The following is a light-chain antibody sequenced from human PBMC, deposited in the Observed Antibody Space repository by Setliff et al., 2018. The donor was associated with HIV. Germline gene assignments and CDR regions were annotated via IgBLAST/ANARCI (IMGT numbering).Light chain of an antibody. CDR1: SSNIGSNY. J-gene: IGLJ1*01. CDR3: QSYDSSLSGYV. V-gene: IGLV1-47*01. CDR2: KNN. Sequence: QSVLTQPPSASGTPGQRVTISCSGSSSNIGSNYVYWYQQLPGTAPKLLIYKNNQRPSGVPDRFSGSKSGTSASLAISGLRSEDEADYYCQSYDSSLSGYVFVTGTKV.